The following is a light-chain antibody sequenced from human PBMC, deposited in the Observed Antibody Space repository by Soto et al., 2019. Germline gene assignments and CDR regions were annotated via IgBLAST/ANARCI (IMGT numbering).Light chain of an antibody. Sequence: MVMTQSPEAVAVSLGGRASISCRCSQVRSPKSNNRNYLAWYQQKPGQPPKLLIYWASTRESGVPDRFSGSGSGTDFTLTISSLQAEDVAVYFCHQYFSTPPIFGGGTKVDIK. CDR3: HQYFSTPPI. CDR2: WAS. CDR1: QVRSPKSNNRNY. V-gene: IGKV4-1*01. J-gene: IGKJ4*01.